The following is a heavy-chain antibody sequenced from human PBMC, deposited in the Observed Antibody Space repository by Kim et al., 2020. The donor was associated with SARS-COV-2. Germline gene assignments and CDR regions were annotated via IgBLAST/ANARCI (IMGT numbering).Heavy chain of an antibody. Sequence: SETLSLTCAVYGGSFSGYYWSWIRQPPGKGLEWIGEINHSGSTNYNPSLKSRVTISVDTSKNQFSLKLSSVTAADTAVYYCARGARHTATVSRYFDYWG. D-gene: IGHD4-17*01. J-gene: IGHJ4*01. CDR1: GGSFSGYY. V-gene: IGHV4-34*01. CDR2: INHSGST. CDR3: ARGARHTATVSRYFDY.